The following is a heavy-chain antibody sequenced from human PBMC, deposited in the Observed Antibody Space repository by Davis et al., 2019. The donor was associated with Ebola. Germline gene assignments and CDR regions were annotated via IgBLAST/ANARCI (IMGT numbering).Heavy chain of an antibody. CDR2: IHDNGDT. Sequence: MPSETLSLTCTVSGASISSYYWSWLRQPPGKGLEWIGYIHDNGDTKSNPSLKSRVTISVDTSKNQFSLKLNSVTAADTAVFYCARANYGSGSYDSWGQGALVTVSS. D-gene: IGHD3-10*01. V-gene: IGHV4-59*01. CDR3: ARANYGSGSYDS. CDR1: GASISSYY. J-gene: IGHJ5*01.